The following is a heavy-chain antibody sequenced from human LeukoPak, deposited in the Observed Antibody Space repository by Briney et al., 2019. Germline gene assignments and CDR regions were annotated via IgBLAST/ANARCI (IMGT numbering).Heavy chain of an antibody. D-gene: IGHD3-10*01. V-gene: IGHV3-23*01. CDR2: ISGSGGST. CDR3: AKVFGDYYGSGSYPYEFDY. J-gene: IGHJ4*02. Sequence: GGSLRLSCAASGFTFSSYAMSWVRQAPGKGLEWVSAISGSGGSTYYADSVKGRFTISRDNSKNTLYLQMNSLRAEDTAVYYCAKVFGDYYGSGSYPYEFDYWGRGTLVTVSS. CDR1: GFTFSSYA.